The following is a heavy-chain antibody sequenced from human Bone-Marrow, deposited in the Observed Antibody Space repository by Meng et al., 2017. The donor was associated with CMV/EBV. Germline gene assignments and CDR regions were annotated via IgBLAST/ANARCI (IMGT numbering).Heavy chain of an antibody. V-gene: IGHV6-1*01. CDR3: ARWASNCSSTSCSPGYLYYGMDV. Sequence: SQTLSLTCAISGDSVSSNIAAWNWIRQSPSRGLEWLGRTYYRSKWYNDYAVSVKSRITINPDTSKNQFSLQLNSVTPEDTAVYYCARWASNCSSTSCSPGYLYYGMDVWGQGTTVTVSS. CDR1: GDSVSSNIAA. J-gene: IGHJ6*02. CDR2: TYYRSKWYN. D-gene: IGHD2-2*01.